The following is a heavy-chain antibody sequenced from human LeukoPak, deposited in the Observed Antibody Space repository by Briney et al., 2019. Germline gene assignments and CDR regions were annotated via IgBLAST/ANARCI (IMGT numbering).Heavy chain of an antibody. Sequence: GASVTVSCMASGYTFTIYYMHWVRQAPGQGLEWMGIINPSGGSTSYSQKFQGRVTMTRDTSTSTVYMELSSLRSEDTAVYYCARDILTGSPWFDPWGQGTLVTVSS. CDR1: GYTFTIYY. V-gene: IGHV1-46*01. CDR2: INPSGGST. J-gene: IGHJ5*02. D-gene: IGHD3-9*01. CDR3: ARDILTGSPWFDP.